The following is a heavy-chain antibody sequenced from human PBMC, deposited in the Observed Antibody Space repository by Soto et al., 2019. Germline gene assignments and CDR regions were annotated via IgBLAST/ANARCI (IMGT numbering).Heavy chain of an antibody. J-gene: IGHJ6*02. CDR2: IYYSGST. V-gene: IGHV4-30-4*01. Sequence: PAETLSLTCTVSGGSISSGDYHWICMRQPPGKGLEWIGYIYYSGSTYYNPSLKSRVTISVDTSKNQFSLKLSSVTAADTAVYYCARRYYYGSGSYFDYYYGMDVWGQGTTVTVSS. CDR3: ARRYYYGSGSYFDYYYGMDV. D-gene: IGHD3-10*01. CDR1: GGSISSGDYH.